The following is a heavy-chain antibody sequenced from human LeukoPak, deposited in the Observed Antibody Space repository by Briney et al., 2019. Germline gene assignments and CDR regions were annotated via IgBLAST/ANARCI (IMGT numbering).Heavy chain of an antibody. CDR2: ISSSSSTI. D-gene: IGHD3-16*02. J-gene: IGHJ4*02. V-gene: IGHV3-48*01. Sequence: PGGSLRLSCAASGFTFSSYSMNWVRQAPGKGLEWVSYISSSSSTIYYADSVKGRFTISRDNAKNSLYLQTNSLRAEDTAVYYCAKVSASYGYVWGSYRQWYFDYWGQGTLVTVSS. CDR1: GFTFSSYS. CDR3: AKVSASYGYVWGSYRQWYFDY.